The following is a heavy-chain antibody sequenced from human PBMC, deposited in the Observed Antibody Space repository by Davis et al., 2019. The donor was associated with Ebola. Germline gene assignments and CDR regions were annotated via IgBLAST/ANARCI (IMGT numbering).Heavy chain of an antibody. CDR1: GDSVSSNSAA. Sequence: SQTLSLTCAISGDSVSSNSAAWNWIRQSPSRGLEWLGRTYYRSKWCVDYAVSVKSRITINPDTSKNEFSLHLTSVTPEDAAVYYCARDPPYDQGYDYWGQGALVTVSS. CDR3: ARDPPYDQGYDY. CDR2: TYYRSKWCV. J-gene: IGHJ4*02. D-gene: IGHD3-22*01. V-gene: IGHV6-1*01.